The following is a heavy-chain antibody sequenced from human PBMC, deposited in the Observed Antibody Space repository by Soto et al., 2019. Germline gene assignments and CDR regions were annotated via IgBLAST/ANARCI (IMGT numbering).Heavy chain of an antibody. Sequence: ASVKVSCKASGGTFSSYTISWVRQAPGQGLEWMGRIIPILGIANYAQKFQGRVTITADKSTSTAYMELSSLRSEDTAVYYCARELELPPAVELNWFDPWGQGTLVTVSS. V-gene: IGHV1-69*04. CDR1: GGTFSSYT. J-gene: IGHJ5*02. CDR3: ARELELPPAVELNWFDP. CDR2: IIPILGIA. D-gene: IGHD1-7*01.